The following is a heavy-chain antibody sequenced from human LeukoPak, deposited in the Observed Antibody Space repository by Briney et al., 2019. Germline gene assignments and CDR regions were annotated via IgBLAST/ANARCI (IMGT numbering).Heavy chain of an antibody. CDR2: ISSRSSYI. CDR3: ARSYGDYDEVTDS. Sequence: GGSLRLSCAASGFIFRSYSMNWVRQAPGKGLEWVSSISSRSSYIYYADSVKGRFTISRDNAKNSLFLQMSSLRAEDTAMYYCARSYGDYDEVTDSWGQGTLVTVSS. CDR1: GFIFRSYS. D-gene: IGHD4-17*01. V-gene: IGHV3-21*01. J-gene: IGHJ4*02.